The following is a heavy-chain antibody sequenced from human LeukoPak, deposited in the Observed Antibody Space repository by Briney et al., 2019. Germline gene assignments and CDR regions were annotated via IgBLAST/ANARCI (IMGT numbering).Heavy chain of an antibody. CDR3: TADMPASSRAADY. CDR2: IKSKSDGGTT. D-gene: IGHD2-15*01. CDR1: GFTFSDAG. V-gene: IGHV3-15*01. J-gene: IGHJ4*02. Sequence: GGSLRLSCAASGFTFSDAGMTWVRQAPGMGLEWVGRIKSKSDGGTTHYAAPVKSKFTISRDDSKSTLYLQLNSLKPEDTAVYYCTADMPASSRAADYWGQETLVTVSP.